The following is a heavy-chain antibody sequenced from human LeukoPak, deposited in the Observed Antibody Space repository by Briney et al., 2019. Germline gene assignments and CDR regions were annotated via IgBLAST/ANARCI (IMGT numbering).Heavy chain of an antibody. CDR2: ISWNSFTI. V-gene: IGHV3-9*01. D-gene: IGHD5-18*01. Sequence: GGSLRLSCAASGFTFDDYAMHWVRQAPGKGLEWVSGISWNSFTIGHADSVKGRFTISRDNAKNSLYLQMNSLRVEDTALYYCAKDIGRVDTASTYMDVWGKGTTVTISS. CDR1: GFTFDDYA. CDR3: AKDIGRVDTASTYMDV. J-gene: IGHJ6*03.